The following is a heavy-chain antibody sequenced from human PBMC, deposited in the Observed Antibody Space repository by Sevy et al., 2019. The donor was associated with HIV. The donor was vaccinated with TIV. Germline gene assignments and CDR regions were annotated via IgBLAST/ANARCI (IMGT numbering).Heavy chain of an antibody. CDR2: ISYDGSNK. Sequence: GGSLRLSCAASGFTFSSYAMHWVRQAPGKGLEWVAVISYDGSNKYYADSVKGRFTISRDNSKNTLYLQMNSLRAEDTAVYYCARDPNPRSWYYFDYWCQGTLVTVSS. D-gene: IGHD2-15*01. CDR3: ARDPNPRSWYYFDY. J-gene: IGHJ4*02. V-gene: IGHV3-30-3*01. CDR1: GFTFSSYA.